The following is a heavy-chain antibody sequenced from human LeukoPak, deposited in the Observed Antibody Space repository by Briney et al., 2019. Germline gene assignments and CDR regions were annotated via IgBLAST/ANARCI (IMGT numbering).Heavy chain of an antibody. CDR2: ISSSGSTI. V-gene: IGHV3-11*04. CDR1: GGTFSDYY. J-gene: IGHJ4*02. Sequence: GGSRRRCCAAAGGTFSDYYRSWIRQVPGRGLEWVSYISSSGSTIYYTDSLKGRFTISRDNAKNSLYLQMNSLRAEDTAIYYCARDLSSGSYRDYWGQGTLVTVSS. D-gene: IGHD1-26*01. CDR3: ARDLSSGSYRDY.